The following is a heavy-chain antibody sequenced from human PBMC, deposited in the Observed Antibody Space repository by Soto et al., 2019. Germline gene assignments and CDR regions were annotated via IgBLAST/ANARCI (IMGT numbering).Heavy chain of an antibody. V-gene: IGHV4-4*02. CDR3: ASNPSRHWYVFDF. Sequence: QVQLQESGPGLVKPSGTLSLTCAVSGDSIATNHWWSWVRQSPGKGLEWIGDIHHTGSINYNPALKNRVTISRDKSKNEFSLIVTSVTAADAAVYYCASNPSRHWYVFDFWGQGTLVTVSS. D-gene: IGHD2-8*02. CDR2: IHHTGSI. CDR1: GDSIATNHW. J-gene: IGHJ4*02.